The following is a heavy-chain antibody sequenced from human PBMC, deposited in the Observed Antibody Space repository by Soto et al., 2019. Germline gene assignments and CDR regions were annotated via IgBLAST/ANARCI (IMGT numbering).Heavy chain of an antibody. D-gene: IGHD4-17*01. V-gene: IGHV4-59*01. CDR3: ARDRQHTYGNCFDP. CDR1: GGSISTYY. CDR2: VYNRGNT. Sequence: SETLSLTCTVSGGSISTYYWSWIRQPPGKGLEWIGYVYNRGNTKYNPSLKGRVTIWEDMSKNQVSLRLSSVTAADTAIYYCARDRQHTYGNCFDPWGQGTLVTVSS. J-gene: IGHJ5*02.